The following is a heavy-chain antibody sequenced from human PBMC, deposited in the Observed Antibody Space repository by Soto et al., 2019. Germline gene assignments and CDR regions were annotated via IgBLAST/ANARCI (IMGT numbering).Heavy chain of an antibody. CDR3: AKGRYDFWSPYYFDS. CDR2: ITWNSRVL. J-gene: IGHJ4*02. Sequence: GGSMRLSCVGTGLNFDDFAMHWVRQAPGKGLEWVSGITWNSRVLAYADSVKGRFTISRDNARNSLYLQMDSLRDEDTALYYCAKGRYDFWSPYYFDSWGQGTLVTVSS. CDR1: GLNFDDFA. V-gene: IGHV3-9*01. D-gene: IGHD3-3*01.